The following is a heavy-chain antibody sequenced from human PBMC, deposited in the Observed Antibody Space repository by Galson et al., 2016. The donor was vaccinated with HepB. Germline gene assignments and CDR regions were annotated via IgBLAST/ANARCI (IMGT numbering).Heavy chain of an antibody. CDR2: VNPNDGST. D-gene: IGHD4-17*01. CDR1: GCIFTSYH. V-gene: IGHV1-46*01. CDR3: ARHRPNYGDHGDY. Sequence: SVKVSCKASGCIFTSYHIDWVRQAPGQGLEWMGIVNPNDGSTNYAQRFQGRVIMTRDTSTNTVYMELTILTSEDTAVYYCARHRPNYGDHGDYWGQGTLVIVSS. J-gene: IGHJ4*02.